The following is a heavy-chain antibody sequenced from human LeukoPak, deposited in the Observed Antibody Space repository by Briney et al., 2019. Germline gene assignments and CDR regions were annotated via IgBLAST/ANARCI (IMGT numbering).Heavy chain of an antibody. CDR3: ARRISHPLPGIAAAGTEVGAFDI. CDR1: GGSISSSSYY. V-gene: IGHV4-39*07. J-gene: IGHJ3*02. CDR2: IYYSGST. D-gene: IGHD6-13*01. Sequence: SETLSLTCTVSGGSISSSSYYWGWIRQPPGKGLEWIGSIYYSGSTYYNPSLKSRVTISVDTSKNQFSLKLSSVTAADTAVYYCARRISHPLPGIAAAGTEVGAFDIWGQGTMVTVSS.